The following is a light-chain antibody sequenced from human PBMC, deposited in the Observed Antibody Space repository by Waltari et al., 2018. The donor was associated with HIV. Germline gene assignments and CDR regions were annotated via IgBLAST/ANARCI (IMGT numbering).Light chain of an antibody. CDR2: GAT. J-gene: IGKJ5*01. V-gene: IGKV3-15*01. CDR1: QSVRSN. Sequence: EIVMTQSPATLSVSPGGRATLFCRASQSVRSNLAWYQQKPGQGPRLLIYGATTRATGIPARFGGSGSGTEFTLTISSLQSEDFGLYYCQQYNQGPLGITFGQGTRLEI. CDR3: QQYNQGPLGIT.